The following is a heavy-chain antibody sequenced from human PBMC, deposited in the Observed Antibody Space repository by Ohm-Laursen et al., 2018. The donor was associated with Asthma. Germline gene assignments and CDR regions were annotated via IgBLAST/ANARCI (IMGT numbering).Heavy chain of an antibody. V-gene: IGHV3-11*06. CDR3: ASSEYGSGSYSVY. J-gene: IGHJ4*02. CDR2: NSSSSSYT. Sequence: SLRLSCSASGFTFSDYYMSWIRQAPGKGLEWVSYNSSSSSYTNYADSVKGRFTISRDNAKNSLYLQMNSLRAEDTAVYYCASSEYGSGSYSVYWGQGTLVTVSS. CDR1: GFTFSDYY. D-gene: IGHD3-10*01.